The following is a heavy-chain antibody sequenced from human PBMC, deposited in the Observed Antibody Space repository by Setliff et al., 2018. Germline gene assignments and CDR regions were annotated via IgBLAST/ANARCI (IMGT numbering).Heavy chain of an antibody. CDR1: GGSISSSNW. D-gene: IGHD4-17*01. Sequence: SETLSLTCAVSGGSISSSNWWSWVRQPPGKGLEWIGEIYHSGSTNYNPSLKSRVTISVDTSKNQFSLKLSSVTAADTAMYYCARQVYGIFDYWGQGTLVTVSS. CDR2: IYHSGST. J-gene: IGHJ4*02. V-gene: IGHV4-4*02. CDR3: ARQVYGIFDY.